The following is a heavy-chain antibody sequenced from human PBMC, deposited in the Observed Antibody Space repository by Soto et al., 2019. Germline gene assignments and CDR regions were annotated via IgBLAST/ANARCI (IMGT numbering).Heavy chain of an antibody. J-gene: IGHJ4*02. Sequence: QVQLVQSGAEEKKPGASVKVSCKASGYTFTSYAMHWVRQAPGQRLEWMGWINAGNGNTKYSQKFQGRVTITRDTYGSTAHRELSSLRSEDTAVYYCARSIVVVTALDYWGQGNLVTVSS. CDR1: GYTFTSYA. D-gene: IGHD2-21*02. V-gene: IGHV1-3*05. CDR2: INAGNGNT. CDR3: ARSIVVVTALDY.